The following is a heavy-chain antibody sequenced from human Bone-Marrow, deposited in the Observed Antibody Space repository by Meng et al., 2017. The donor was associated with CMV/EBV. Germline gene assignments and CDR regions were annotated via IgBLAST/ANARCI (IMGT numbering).Heavy chain of an antibody. D-gene: IGHD2-15*01. CDR3: ARDLVGYCSCSSCYGSYYYYGMDV. J-gene: IGHJ6*02. Sequence: GESLKISCAASGFTFSSFGMHWVRQAPGKGLEWGAFIRYDGSIKYYADSVKGRFTISRDNSKNTLYLQMNSLRAEDTAVYYCARDLVGYCSCSSCYGSYYYYGMDVWGQGTTVTVSS. CDR2: IRYDGSIK. V-gene: IGHV3-30*02. CDR1: GFTFSSFG.